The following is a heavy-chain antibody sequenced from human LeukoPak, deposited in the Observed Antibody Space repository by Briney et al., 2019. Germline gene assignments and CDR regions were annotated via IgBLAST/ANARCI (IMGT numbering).Heavy chain of an antibody. Sequence: SATLSLTCTVSGGSISSDSHYWNWIRQPAGKGLEWIGRIYTSGSTNYNPSLNPSLKSRATISIDTSKNQFSLRLSAVTAADTAVYYCARDGLSDAFDIWGQGTMVTVSS. D-gene: IGHD5-12*01. CDR1: GGSISSDSHY. CDR3: ARDGLSDAFDI. CDR2: IYTSGST. V-gene: IGHV4-61*02. J-gene: IGHJ3*02.